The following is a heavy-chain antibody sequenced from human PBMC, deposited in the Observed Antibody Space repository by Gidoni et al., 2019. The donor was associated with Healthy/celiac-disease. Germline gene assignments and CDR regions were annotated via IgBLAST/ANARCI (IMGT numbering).Heavy chain of an antibody. D-gene: IGHD3-22*01. Sequence: QVQLQESGPGLVKPAGTLSLTCAVPGGSISSSNWWSGVRQPPGKVLEWIGDSYHSGSTNYNPSLKSRVTISVDKSKTQFSLKLSSVTAADTAVYYCARGRADYYDSSGYYSRGYFDYWGQGTLVTVSS. CDR3: ARGRADYYDSSGYYSRGYFDY. CDR2: SYHSGST. J-gene: IGHJ4*02. V-gene: IGHV4-4*02. CDR1: GGSISSSNW.